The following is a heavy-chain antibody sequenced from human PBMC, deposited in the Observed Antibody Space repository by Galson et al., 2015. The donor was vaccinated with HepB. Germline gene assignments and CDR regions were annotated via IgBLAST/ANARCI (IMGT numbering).Heavy chain of an antibody. Sequence: SVKVSCKASGGTFSSFAISWVRQAPGLGLEWMGGIMPIFGTPHYAQKFQGRVTISADKSTSTAYMELSSLRSEDTVVYYCARRTRSWGMDVWGQGTTVTVSS. J-gene: IGHJ6*02. CDR1: GGTFSSFA. CDR2: IMPIFGTP. V-gene: IGHV1-69*06. CDR3: ARRTRSWGMDV.